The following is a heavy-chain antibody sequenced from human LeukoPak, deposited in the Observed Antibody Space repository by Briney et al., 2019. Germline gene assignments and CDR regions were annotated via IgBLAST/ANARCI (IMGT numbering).Heavy chain of an antibody. CDR3: ARDNDYGSGSYFPFDY. Sequence: SETLSLTCTVAGGSISSSSYYWGWIRQPPGKGLEWIGSIYNSGSTYYNPSLKSRVTISVDTSKNQFSLKLSSVTAADTAVYYCARDNDYGSGSYFPFDYWGQGTLVTVSS. V-gene: IGHV4-39*02. CDR2: IYNSGST. CDR1: GGSISSSSYY. J-gene: IGHJ4*02. D-gene: IGHD3-10*01.